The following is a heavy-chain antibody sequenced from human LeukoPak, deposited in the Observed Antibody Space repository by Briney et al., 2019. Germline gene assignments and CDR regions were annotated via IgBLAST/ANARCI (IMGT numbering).Heavy chain of an antibody. CDR3: ARSNSSGWYVGDY. Sequence: SGPTLVHPTETLTLTYNLSGFLLSTSGMSVSWIRQPPEKALEWLARIDWDDDKYYSTSLKTRLTISKDTSKNQVVLTMTNMDPVDTATYYCARSNSSGWYVGDYWGQGTLVTVSS. CDR2: IDWDDDK. J-gene: IGHJ4*02. D-gene: IGHD6-19*01. CDR1: GFLLSTSGMS. V-gene: IGHV2-70*11.